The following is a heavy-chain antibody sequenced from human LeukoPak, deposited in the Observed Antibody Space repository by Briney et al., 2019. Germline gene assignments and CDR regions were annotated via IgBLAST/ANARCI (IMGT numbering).Heavy chain of an antibody. D-gene: IGHD6-13*01. Sequence: PSQTLSLTCTVSGGSISSYYWSWIRQPPGKGLEWIGYIYYSGSTNYNPSLKSRVTISVDTSKNQFSLKLSSVTAADTAVYYCARGVGYSSSYDYWGQGTLVTVSS. J-gene: IGHJ4*02. CDR3: ARGVGYSSSYDY. V-gene: IGHV4-59*01. CDR2: IYYSGST. CDR1: GGSISSYY.